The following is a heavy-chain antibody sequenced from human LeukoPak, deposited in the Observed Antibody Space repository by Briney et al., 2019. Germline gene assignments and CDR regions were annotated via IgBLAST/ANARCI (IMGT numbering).Heavy chain of an antibody. CDR3: ARDLGNTGWYTFDY. J-gene: IGHJ4*02. D-gene: IGHD6-19*01. CDR1: GDSVSSNNGA. CDR2: TYYRSKWYN. Sequence: SQTLSLTCDISGDSVSSNNGAWTWSRQSPSRGLEWLGRTYYRSKWYNDYAGSLNGRITISPDTSKNQFSLHLNSVTPEDTAIFYCARDLGNTGWYTFDYWGQGILVTVSS. V-gene: IGHV6-1*01.